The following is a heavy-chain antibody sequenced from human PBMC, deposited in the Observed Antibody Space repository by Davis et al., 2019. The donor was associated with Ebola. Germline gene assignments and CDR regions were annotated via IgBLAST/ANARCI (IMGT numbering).Heavy chain of an antibody. J-gene: IGHJ4*02. CDR2: INPDGGDK. Sequence: GGSLRLSCAASGFTSSSHWMSWVRQAPGKGLEWVANINPDGGDKQYVDSMEGRFTISRDNAKNLLYLQMDSLRVEDTAIYYCARDDFSLSRYDTEDHWGQGTLVTVSS. CDR3: ARDDFSLSRYDTEDH. V-gene: IGHV3-7*01. CDR1: GFTSSSHW. D-gene: IGHD3-9*01.